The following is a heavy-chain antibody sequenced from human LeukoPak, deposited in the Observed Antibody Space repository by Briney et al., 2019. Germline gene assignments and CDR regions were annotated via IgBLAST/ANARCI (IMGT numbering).Heavy chain of an antibody. V-gene: IGHV4-59*01. D-gene: IGHD1-1*01. CDR2: IYYSGST. Sequence: SEPLPLTCTVSGGSISSYYWSWIRQHPGKGLEWIGYIYYSGSTNYNPSLKSRVTMSVDTSRNQFSLKLTSVTAADTAVYFCAREYGNEVPFDIWGQGTMVTVFS. CDR1: GGSISSYY. CDR3: AREYGNEVPFDI. J-gene: IGHJ3*02.